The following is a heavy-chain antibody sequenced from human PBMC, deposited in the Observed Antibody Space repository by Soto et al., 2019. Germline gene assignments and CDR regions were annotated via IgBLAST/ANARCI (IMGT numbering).Heavy chain of an antibody. CDR1: GGTVSSGGYY. D-gene: IGHD1-7*01. CDR3: TMAGNYRYFDA. Sequence: SETLSLTCTVSGGTVSSGGYYWSWIRQPPGKGLEWSGYISSRGRANYNPSLKSRVTISVDTSNSQFSLELTSVYAAEKAVYYCTMAGNYRYFDAWGQGTLVTVSS. V-gene: IGHV4-61*08. CDR2: ISSRGRA. J-gene: IGHJ4*02.